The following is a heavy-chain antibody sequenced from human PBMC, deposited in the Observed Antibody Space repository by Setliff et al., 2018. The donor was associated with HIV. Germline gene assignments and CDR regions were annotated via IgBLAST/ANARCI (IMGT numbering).Heavy chain of an antibody. Sequence: SETLSLTCTVSGGSIRSYYWSWIRQSPGKGLEWIGYIYTNGSTYYNPSLKSRVTMSVDTSKNQFSLKLSSVTAADTAVYYCARDHGGNSGYNWFDPWGQGTLVTVSS. CDR1: GGSIRSYY. V-gene: IGHV4-4*08. CDR3: ARDHGGNSGYNWFDP. D-gene: IGHD2-21*02. CDR2: IYTNGST. J-gene: IGHJ5*02.